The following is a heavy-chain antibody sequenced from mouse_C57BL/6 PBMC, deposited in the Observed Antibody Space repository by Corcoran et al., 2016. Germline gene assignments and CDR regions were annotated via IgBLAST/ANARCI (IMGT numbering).Heavy chain of an antibody. CDR2: INTYSGVP. CDR1: GYTFTTYG. V-gene: IGHV9-3*01. Sequence: QIQLVQSGPELKKPGETVKISCKASGYTFTTYGMSWVKQAPGKGLKWMGWINTYSGVPTYADDFKGLFAFSLETSASTAYLQINNLKNEDTATYVGAKGSWYAMDYWGQGTSVTVSS. J-gene: IGHJ4*01. CDR3: AKGSWYAMDY.